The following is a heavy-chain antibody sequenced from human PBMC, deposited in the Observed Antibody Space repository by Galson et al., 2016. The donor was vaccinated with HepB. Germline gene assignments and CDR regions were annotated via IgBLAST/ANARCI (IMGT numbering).Heavy chain of an antibody. CDR1: GFSLSTAGVG. CDR3: AHRDFGSGSLDY. V-gene: IGHV2-5*01. D-gene: IGHD3-10*01. J-gene: IGHJ4*02. CDR2: IYWTDYK. Sequence: PALVKPTQTLTLTCTFSGFSLSTAGVGVGWIRQPPGKALEWLALIYWTDYKPYSPSLKSRLTITKDTSKNQVVLTRTNMDPVDTATYFCAHRDFGSGSLDYWGPGTLVTVSS.